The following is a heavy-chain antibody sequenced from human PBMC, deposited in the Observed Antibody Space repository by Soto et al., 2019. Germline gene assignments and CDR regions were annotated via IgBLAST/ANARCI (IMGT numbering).Heavy chain of an antibody. CDR3: AREPNYFDY. CDR1: GGTFSSYT. Sequence: ASVKVSCKASGGTFSSYTISWVRQAPGQGLEWMGRIIPILGIANYAQKLQGRVTMTTDTSTSTAYMELRSLRSDDTAVYYCAREPNYFDYWGQGTLVTVSS. CDR2: IIPILGIA. J-gene: IGHJ4*02. V-gene: IGHV1-69*04.